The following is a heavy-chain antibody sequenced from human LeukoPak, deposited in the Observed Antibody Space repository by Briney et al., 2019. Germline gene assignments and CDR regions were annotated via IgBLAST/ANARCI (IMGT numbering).Heavy chain of an antibody. CDR3: AIMAPDYYYYGMDV. V-gene: IGHV4-34*01. CDR2: INHSGST. Sequence: SETLSLTCAVYGGSFSGYYWSWIRQPPGKGLEWIGEINHSGSTNYNPSLKSRVTISVDTSKNQFSLKLSSVTAADTAVYYCAIMAPDYYYYGMDVWGQGTTVTVSS. D-gene: IGHD3-10*01. J-gene: IGHJ6*02. CDR1: GGSFSGYY.